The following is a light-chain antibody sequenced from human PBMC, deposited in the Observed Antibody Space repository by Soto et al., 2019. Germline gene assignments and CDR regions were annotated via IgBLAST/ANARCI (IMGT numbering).Light chain of an antibody. V-gene: IGKV3-20*01. CDR3: QQYGSSPWT. CDR2: GAS. Sequence: ETVLTQSPGTLSLSPGERATLSCRASQSVSSSYLAWYQQKPGQAPRLLIYGASSRATDIPDRFSGSGSGTDFTLTISRLEPEDLAVYYCQQYGSSPWTFGQGTKVEIK. J-gene: IGKJ1*01. CDR1: QSVSSSY.